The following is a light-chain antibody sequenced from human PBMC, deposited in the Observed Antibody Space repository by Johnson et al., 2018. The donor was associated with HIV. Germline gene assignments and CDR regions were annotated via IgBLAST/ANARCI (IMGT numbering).Light chain of an antibody. CDR3: GTWDASLSAGGV. J-gene: IGLJ1*01. CDR1: SSNIGNNY. V-gene: IGLV1-51*02. CDR2: ENN. Sequence: QSVLTQPPSVSAAPGQKVTISCSGSSSNIGNNYVSWYQQLPGTAPKLLIYENNKQPSGIPDRFPGPKSGTSATLAITGLQSGDEADYYCGTWDASLSAGGVFGTGTKVTVL.